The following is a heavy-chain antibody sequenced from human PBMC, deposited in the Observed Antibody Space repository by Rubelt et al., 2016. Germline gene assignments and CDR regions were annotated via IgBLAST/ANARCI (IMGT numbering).Heavy chain of an antibody. D-gene: IGHD3-3*01. Sequence: QVQLVQSGAEVKKPGSSVKVSCKASGYTFTSYYMHWVRQAPGQGIEWMGIINPSGGSTSYAQKFQCSGTSNRDTSTSTVYMERSSLRSEDTAVYYCARSPRYDFEDNWFDPWGQGTLVTVSS. J-gene: IGHJ5*02. CDR1: GYTFTSYY. CDR3: ARSPRYDFEDNWFDP. CDR2: INPSGGST. V-gene: IGHV1-46*01.